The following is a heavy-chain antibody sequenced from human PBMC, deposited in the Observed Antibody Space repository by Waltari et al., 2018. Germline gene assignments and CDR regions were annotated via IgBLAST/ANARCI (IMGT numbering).Heavy chain of an antibody. D-gene: IGHD3-10*01. CDR3: VRAGPGAHYGDY. V-gene: IGHV1-2*06. CDR1: GYTFTGYY. J-gene: IGHJ4*02. CDR2: INPNSGGT. Sequence: QVQLVQSGAEVKKPGASVKVSCKASGYTFTGYYMHGVRPAPGQGLEWMGRINPNSGGTNYAQKFQGRVTMTRDTSISTAYMELSRLRSDDTAVYYCVRAGPGAHYGDYWGQGTLVTVSS.